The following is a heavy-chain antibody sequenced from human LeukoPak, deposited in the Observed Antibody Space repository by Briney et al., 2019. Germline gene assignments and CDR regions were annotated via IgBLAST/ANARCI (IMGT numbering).Heavy chain of an antibody. CDR2: IYHSGST. Sequence: SETLSLTCTVSGGSISSGGYYWSWIRQPPGKGLEWIGYIYHSGSTYYNPSLKSRVTISVDRSKNQFSLKLSSVTAADTAVYYCATYTVAVAGTSDYWGQGTLVTVSS. J-gene: IGHJ4*02. CDR3: ATYTVAVAGTSDY. V-gene: IGHV4-30-2*01. D-gene: IGHD6-19*01. CDR1: GGSISSGGYY.